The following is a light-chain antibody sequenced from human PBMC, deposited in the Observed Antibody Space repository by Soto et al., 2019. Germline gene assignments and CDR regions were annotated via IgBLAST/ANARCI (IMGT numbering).Light chain of an antibody. CDR2: GAS. Sequence: EIVMTQSPATLSVSPGERATLSCRASQSVSSNLAWYQQKPGQAPRLLTYGASTRATGIPARFSGSGSGTEFTLSISSLQSEDCAVYYCQQHNNWPPWTFGQGTKVEVK. J-gene: IGKJ1*01. CDR1: QSVSSN. V-gene: IGKV3-15*01. CDR3: QQHNNWPPWT.